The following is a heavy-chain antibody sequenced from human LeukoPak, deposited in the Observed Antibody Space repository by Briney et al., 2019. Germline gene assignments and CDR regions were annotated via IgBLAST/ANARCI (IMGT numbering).Heavy chain of an antibody. CDR2: IYYSGGT. CDR3: AREPGALSPG. CDR1: GDSISSSSYY. J-gene: IGHJ4*02. V-gene: IGHV4-39*07. D-gene: IGHD3-16*01. Sequence: PSETLSLTCTVSGDSISSSSYYWGWIRQPPGKGLEWIGSIYYSGGTYYNPSLKSRVTISVDTSKNQFSLRLNSVTAADTAVYYFAREPGALSPGWGQGTLVTVSS.